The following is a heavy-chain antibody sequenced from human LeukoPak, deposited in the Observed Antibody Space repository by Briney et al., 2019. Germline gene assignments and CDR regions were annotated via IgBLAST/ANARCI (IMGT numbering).Heavy chain of an antibody. J-gene: IGHJ6*02. CDR3: ARGWDSMVRGVNRRSADYYGMDV. CDR2: ITSDSRTP. Sequence: GGSLRLSCAASGFPFSRYSMNWVRQAPGKGLEWVSYITSDSRTPHYADSVKGRFTISRDNAKNSLYLQMDSLRAEDTAVYYCARGWDSMVRGVNRRSADYYGMDVWGQGTTVTVSS. D-gene: IGHD3-10*01. CDR1: GFPFSRYS. V-gene: IGHV3-48*04.